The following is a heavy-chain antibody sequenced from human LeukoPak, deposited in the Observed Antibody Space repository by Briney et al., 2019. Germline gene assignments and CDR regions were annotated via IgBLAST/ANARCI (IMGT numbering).Heavy chain of an antibody. J-gene: IGHJ5*01. D-gene: IGHD4-17*01. Sequence: PGGSLRRSWAASGFTVSRNYMIWFRQAPGKGLEWFTVIYSGGDTYYADSVKGRFTISRDNSKNTLYLQINSLRAENTAVYYCARSPDYGDYLFDYWGHATLVTVSS. CDR2: IYSGGDT. CDR3: ARSPDYGDYLFDY. V-gene: IGHV3-66*01. CDR1: GFTVSRNY.